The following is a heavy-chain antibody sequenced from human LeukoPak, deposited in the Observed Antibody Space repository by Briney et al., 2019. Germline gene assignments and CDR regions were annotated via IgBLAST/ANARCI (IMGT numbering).Heavy chain of an antibody. CDR3: ARDRGVEGADTFDY. J-gene: IGHJ4*02. CDR2: ISPKSGHA. Sequence: ASVKVSCKTSGYTFVTYGISWVRQAPGQGLEWMGWISPKSGHANYAQKFRGRVTMTTDTATTTAYMELGSLRSDDTAVYYRARDRGVEGADTFDYWGQGTLVTVSS. CDR1: GYTFVTYG. D-gene: IGHD1-26*01. V-gene: IGHV1-18*01.